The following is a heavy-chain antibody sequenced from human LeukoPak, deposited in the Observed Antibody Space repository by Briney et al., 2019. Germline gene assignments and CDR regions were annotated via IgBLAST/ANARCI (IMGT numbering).Heavy chain of an antibody. CDR3: ARALRTGQGDYVPVL. J-gene: IGHJ4*02. CDR2: IYPGDSET. CDR1: GFTFSSYA. D-gene: IGHD4-17*01. V-gene: IGHV5-51*01. Sequence: GGSLRLSCAASGFTFSSYAMSWVRQAPGKGLEWMTIIYPGDSETRYSPSFQGQVTISADKSIGTMYLQWSSLKASDTAMYYCARALRTGQGDYVPVLWGQGTLVIVSS.